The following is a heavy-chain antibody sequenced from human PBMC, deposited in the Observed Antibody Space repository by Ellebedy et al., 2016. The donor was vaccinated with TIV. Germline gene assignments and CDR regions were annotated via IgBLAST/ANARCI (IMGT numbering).Heavy chain of an antibody. CDR2: IYYSGST. CDR1: GGSISSSSYY. J-gene: IGHJ4*02. Sequence: SETLSLTCTVSGGSISSSSYYWGWIRQPPGKGLEWIGSIYYSGSTYYNPSLKSRVTISVDTSKNQFSLKLSSVTAADTAVYYCARGQGYYFDYWGQGTLVTVSS. CDR3: ARGQGYYFDY. V-gene: IGHV4-39*01.